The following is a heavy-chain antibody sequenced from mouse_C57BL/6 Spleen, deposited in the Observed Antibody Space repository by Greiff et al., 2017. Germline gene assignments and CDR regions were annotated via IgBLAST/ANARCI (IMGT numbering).Heavy chain of an antibody. CDR1: GYTFTDYN. J-gene: IGHJ4*01. CDR2: INPNNGGT. D-gene: IGHD2-3*01. Sequence: EVQLQQSGPELVKPGASVKIPCKASGYTFTDYNMDWVKQSHGKSLEWIGDINPNNGGTIYNQKFKGKATLTVDKSSSTAYMELRSLTSEDTAVYYCARRIYDGYYSYYYAMDYWGQGTSVTVSS. CDR3: ARRIYDGYYSYYYAMDY. V-gene: IGHV1-18*01.